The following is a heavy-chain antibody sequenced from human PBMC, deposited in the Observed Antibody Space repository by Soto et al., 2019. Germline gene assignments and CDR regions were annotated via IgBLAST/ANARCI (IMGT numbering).Heavy chain of an antibody. D-gene: IGHD3-3*01. Sequence: PGGSLRLSCAASGFTFSSYGMHWVRQAPGKGLEWVAVISYDGSNKYYADSVKGRFTISRDNSKNTLYLQMNSLRAEDTAVYHCAKELTYYDFWSVYYTRRDYYYGMDVWGQGTTGTV. CDR2: ISYDGSNK. V-gene: IGHV3-30*18. CDR1: GFTFSSYG. CDR3: AKELTYYDFWSVYYTRRDYYYGMDV. J-gene: IGHJ6*02.